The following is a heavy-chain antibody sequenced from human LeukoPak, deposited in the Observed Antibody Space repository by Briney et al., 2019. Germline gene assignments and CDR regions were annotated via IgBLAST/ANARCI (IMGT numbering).Heavy chain of an antibody. J-gene: IGHJ4*02. D-gene: IGHD3-16*01. CDR3: ARRLGRDYLDY. Sequence: TGGSLRLSCAASGFSFSSIAMYWVRQAPGKGLEWVAVISYDGSNKYYADSVKGRFTISRDNSNNTLYLQMNSLRDEDTAVYYCARRLGRDYLDYWGQGTLITVSS. V-gene: IGHV3-30-3*01. CDR2: ISYDGSNK. CDR1: GFSFSSIA.